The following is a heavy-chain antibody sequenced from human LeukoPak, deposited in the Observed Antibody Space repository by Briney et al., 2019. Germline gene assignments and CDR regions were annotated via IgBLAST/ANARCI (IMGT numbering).Heavy chain of an antibody. CDR1: GFTFSSYV. Sequence: GGSLRLSCAASGFTFSSYVMPWVRQAPGKGLEWVAVISYDGSNKYYADSVKGRFTISRDNSKNTLYLQMNSLRAEDTAVYYCAKSSEGPYHWGQGTLVTVSS. CDR2: ISYDGSNK. V-gene: IGHV3-30*18. D-gene: IGHD1-7*01. J-gene: IGHJ4*02. CDR3: AKSSEGPYH.